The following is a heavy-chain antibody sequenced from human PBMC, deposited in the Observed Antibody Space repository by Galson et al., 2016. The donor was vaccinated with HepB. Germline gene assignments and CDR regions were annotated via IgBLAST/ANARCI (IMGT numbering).Heavy chain of an antibody. CDR3: AREDPNIAVAALDY. J-gene: IGHJ4*02. D-gene: IGHD6-19*01. CDR1: GFTFSRYG. Sequence: SLRLSCAASGFTFSRYGMHWVRQAPGEGLESVAFIWYDGTNNFYADSVKGRFTISRDNSKNTLYLQLNSLRAEDTAVYYCAREDPNIAVAALDYWGQGTLVTVSS. V-gene: IGHV3-33*01. CDR2: IWYDGTNN.